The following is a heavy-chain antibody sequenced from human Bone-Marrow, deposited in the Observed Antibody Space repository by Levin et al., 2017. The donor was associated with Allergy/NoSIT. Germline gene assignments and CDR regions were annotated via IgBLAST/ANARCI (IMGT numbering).Heavy chain of an antibody. D-gene: IGHD4-17*01. CDR1: GFTFSTYW. Sequence: SGGSLRLSCAASGFTFSTYWMHWVRQAPGKGLVWVSRINSDGSSTNYADSVKGRFTISRDNAKNTLYLQMNSLRAEDTAVYYCTSLTTVTTRFDYWGQGTLVTVSS. J-gene: IGHJ4*02. V-gene: IGHV3-74*01. CDR2: INSDGSST. CDR3: TSLTTVTTRFDY.